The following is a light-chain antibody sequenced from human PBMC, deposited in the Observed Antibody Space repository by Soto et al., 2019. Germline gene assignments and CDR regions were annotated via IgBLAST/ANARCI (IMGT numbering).Light chain of an antibody. Sequence: EIVMTQTPLSSPVTLGQPASISCRSSQSLVHSDGHTYLSWLQQRPGQPPRILLYKISNQFSGVPDRVSGGGAGTDFTLKISRVEAEDVGVYYCMQATLLWTFGQDTKLEIK. CDR2: KIS. CDR3: MQATLLWT. J-gene: IGKJ2*02. CDR1: QSLVHSDGHTY. V-gene: IGKV2-24*01.